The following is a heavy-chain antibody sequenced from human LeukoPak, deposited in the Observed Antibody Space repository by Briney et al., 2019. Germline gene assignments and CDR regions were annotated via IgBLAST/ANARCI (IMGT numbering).Heavy chain of an antibody. CDR3: AKVEGYSGYDSPFD. CDR2: ISGSGGST. J-gene: IGHJ4*02. D-gene: IGHD5-12*01. V-gene: IGHV3-23*01. Sequence: SGRSLRLSCAASGFTFSSYAMSWVRQAPGKGLEWVSAISGSGGSTYYADSAKGRFTISRDNSKNTLYLQMNSLRAEDTAVYYCAKVEGYSGYDSPFDRGQGTLVTVSS. CDR1: GFTFSSYA.